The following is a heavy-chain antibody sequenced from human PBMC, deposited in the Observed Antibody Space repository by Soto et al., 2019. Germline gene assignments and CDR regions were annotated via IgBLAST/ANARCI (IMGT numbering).Heavy chain of an antibody. Sequence: GGSLRLSCAASGFTFSSYAMHWVRQAPGKGLEWVAVISYDGSNKYYADSVKGRFTISRDNSKNTLYLQMNSLRAEDTAVYYCARDCRHVANTAYYYYGMDVWGQGTTVTVSS. D-gene: IGHD2-2*02. J-gene: IGHJ6*02. CDR3: ARDCRHVANTAYYYYGMDV. CDR2: ISYDGSNK. V-gene: IGHV3-30-3*01. CDR1: GFTFSSYA.